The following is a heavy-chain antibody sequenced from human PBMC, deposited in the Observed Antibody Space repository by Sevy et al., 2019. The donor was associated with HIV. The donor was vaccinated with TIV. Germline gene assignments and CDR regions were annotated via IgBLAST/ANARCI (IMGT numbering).Heavy chain of an antibody. Sequence: GGSLRLSCAASEFIFDDYAMHWVRQVPGRGLQWVSGISWNSGAIDYADSVKGRFIMSREKAKNSLYLQMNNLRLEDTALYYCAKDRGYSYSSIDFWGQGTLVTVSS. V-gene: IGHV3-9*01. CDR2: ISWNSGAI. D-gene: IGHD5-18*01. CDR3: AKDRGYSYSSIDF. CDR1: EFIFDDYA. J-gene: IGHJ4*02.